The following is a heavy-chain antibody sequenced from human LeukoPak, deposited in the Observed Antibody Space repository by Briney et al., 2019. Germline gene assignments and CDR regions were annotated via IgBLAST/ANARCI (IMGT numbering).Heavy chain of an antibody. CDR1: GGSISSYY. CDR2: IYYSGST. CDR3: ARGADIVVVPAANNYYYYYMDV. Sequence: SETLSLTCTVSGGSISSYYWSWIRQPPGKGLEWIGYIYYSGSTNYNPSLKSRVTISVDTSKNQFSLKLSSVTAADTAVYYCARGADIVVVPAANNYYYYYMDVWGKGTTVTISS. J-gene: IGHJ6*03. D-gene: IGHD2-2*01. V-gene: IGHV4-59*01.